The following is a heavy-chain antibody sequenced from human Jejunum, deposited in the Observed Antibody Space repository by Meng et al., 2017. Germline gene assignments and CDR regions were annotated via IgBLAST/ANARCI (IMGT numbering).Heavy chain of an antibody. J-gene: IGHJ4*02. CDR1: GFSFSSYS. D-gene: IGHD2-15*01. CDR3: ARGRVVVVGTPSDY. Sequence: DVQLVESGGGPVKPVGHVRLSCAGSGFSFSSYSMHWVRQAPGEGLEWVSSISSTSSYADSVKGRFTISRDNAENSLYLQMNSLRAEDTAVYYCARGRVVVVGTPSDYWGQGTLVTVSS. CDR2: ISSTSS. V-gene: IGHV3-21*01.